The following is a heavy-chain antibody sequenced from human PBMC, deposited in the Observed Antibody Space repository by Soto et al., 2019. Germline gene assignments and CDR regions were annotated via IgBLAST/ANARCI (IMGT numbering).Heavy chain of an antibody. Sequence: QLQLQESGPGLVKPSETLSLTCTVSGGSISSSSYYWGWIRQPRGKALEWIGSIYYSGSTYYHPCLQSRVTIYVNTSKNQVALKLSSVTAADTAVYYATRLLDRGVIIHYYYMAVWGRGTTVTVSS. CDR2: IYYSGST. J-gene: IGHJ6*03. D-gene: IGHD3-10*01. CDR3: TRLLDRGVIIHYYYMAV. V-gene: IGHV4-39*01. CDR1: GGSISSSSYY.